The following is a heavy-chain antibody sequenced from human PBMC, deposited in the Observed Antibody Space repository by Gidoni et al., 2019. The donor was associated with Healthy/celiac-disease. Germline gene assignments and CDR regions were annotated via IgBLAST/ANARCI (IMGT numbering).Heavy chain of an antibody. CDR3: ARAPCSGGSCYLRLLAFDI. Sequence: QVQLVQSGAEVKKPGSSVKVSCKASGGTFSSYAISWVRQAPGQGLEWMGGIIPIFGTANYAQKFQGRVTITADESTSTAYMELSSLRSEDTAVYYCARAPCSGGSCYLRLLAFDIWGQGTMVTVSS. CDR2: IIPIFGTA. CDR1: GGTFSSYA. V-gene: IGHV1-69*01. D-gene: IGHD2-15*01. J-gene: IGHJ3*02.